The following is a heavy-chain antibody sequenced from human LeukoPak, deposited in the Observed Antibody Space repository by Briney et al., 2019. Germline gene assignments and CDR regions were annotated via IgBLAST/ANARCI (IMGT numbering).Heavy chain of an antibody. CDR1: GFTFNNNW. J-gene: IGHJ3*02. D-gene: IGHD3-22*01. CDR2: IKEDGSEK. Sequence: PGGSLRLSCAASGFTFNNNWMTWVRQAPGKGPEWVANIKEDGSEKFYVDSVKGRFTISRDNAKNSLYLQMTSLRAEDTAVYYCTRATVHYDSSGYFEGLFAFDIGGQGTVVTVSS. CDR3: TRATVHYDSSGYFEGLFAFDI. V-gene: IGHV3-7*01.